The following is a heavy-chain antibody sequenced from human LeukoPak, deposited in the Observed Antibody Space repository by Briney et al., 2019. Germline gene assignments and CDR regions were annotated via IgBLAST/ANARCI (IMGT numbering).Heavy chain of an antibody. V-gene: IGHV4-59*01. Sequence: PSETLSLTCTVSGGSISSYYWSWIRQPPGKGLEWIGYIYYSGSTSYNPSLKSRVTISVDTSKNQFSLKLSSVTAADTAVYYCARVQQLVNWFDSWGQGTLVTVSS. CDR1: GGSISSYY. D-gene: IGHD6-13*01. CDR2: IYYSGST. CDR3: ARVQQLVNWFDS. J-gene: IGHJ5*01.